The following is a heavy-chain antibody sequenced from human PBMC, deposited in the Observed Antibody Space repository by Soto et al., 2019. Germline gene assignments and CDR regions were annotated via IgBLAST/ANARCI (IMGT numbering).Heavy chain of an antibody. CDR2: IYYSGST. V-gene: IGHV4-59*01. CDR1: GGSISSYY. CDR3: ARAQPAAAEPYYYGMDV. Sequence: SETLSLTCTVSGGSISSYYWSWIRQPPGKGLEWIGYIYYSGSTNYNPSLKSRVTISVDTSKNQFSLKLSSVTAADTAVYYCARAQPAAAEPYYYGMDVWGQGTTVTVSS. D-gene: IGHD6-13*01. J-gene: IGHJ6*02.